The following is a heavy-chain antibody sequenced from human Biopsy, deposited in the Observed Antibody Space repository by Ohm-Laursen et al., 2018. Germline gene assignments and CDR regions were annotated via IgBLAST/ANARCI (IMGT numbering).Heavy chain of an antibody. CDR1: GYTLTELS. CDR2: FAPENGKT. J-gene: IGHJ4*02. Sequence: SSVKVSCKISGYTLTELSMHWVRQAPGRGLEWMGGFAPENGKTIYAQKFQGRVTMTEDTSTDTAYMELSSLRSEDTAVYYCAADINVWNVNYWGQGTQVTVSS. CDR3: AADINVWNVNY. D-gene: IGHD1-1*01. V-gene: IGHV1-24*01.